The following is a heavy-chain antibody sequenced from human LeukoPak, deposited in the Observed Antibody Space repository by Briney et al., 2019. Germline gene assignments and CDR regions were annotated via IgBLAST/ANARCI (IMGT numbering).Heavy chain of an antibody. CDR2: IYHVGST. Sequence: SETLSLTCTVSGGSISSYYWSWVRQPPGKGLEWIGEIYHVGSTSYNPSLKSRVTMSVDTSKNQFSLKLSSVTAADTAVYYCARRAPSHDFDYWGQGTLVTVSS. J-gene: IGHJ4*02. V-gene: IGHV4-34*01. CDR1: GGSISSYY. CDR3: ARRAPSHDFDY.